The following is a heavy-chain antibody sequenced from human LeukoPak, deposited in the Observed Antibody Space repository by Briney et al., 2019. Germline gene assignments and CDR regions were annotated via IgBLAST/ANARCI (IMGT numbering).Heavy chain of an antibody. D-gene: IGHD2-15*01. J-gene: IGHJ5*02. CDR2: IIPIFGTA. CDR1: GYTFTSYA. V-gene: IGHV1-69*13. CDR3: ARDRDCSGGSCYYGNDP. Sequence: SVKVSCKASGYTFTSYAISWVRQAPGQGLEWMGGIIPIFGTANYAQKFQGRVTITADESTSTAYMELSSLRSEDTAVYYCARDRDCSGGSCYYGNDPWGQGTLVTVSS.